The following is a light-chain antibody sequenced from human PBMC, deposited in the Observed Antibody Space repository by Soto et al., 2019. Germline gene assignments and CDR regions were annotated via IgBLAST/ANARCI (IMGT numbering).Light chain of an antibody. CDR2: SAS. J-gene: IGKJ2*01. CDR3: QQGHNWPLT. CDR1: QSISTE. V-gene: IGKV3-15*01. Sequence: EIVMTQSPATLSVSPGERATLSCRASQSISTELAWYQQKPGQPPRLLIYSASTRATGVPARFTGSGSGSEFTLSISGLQPVDFAVYYCQQGHNWPLTFGQGTRLEI.